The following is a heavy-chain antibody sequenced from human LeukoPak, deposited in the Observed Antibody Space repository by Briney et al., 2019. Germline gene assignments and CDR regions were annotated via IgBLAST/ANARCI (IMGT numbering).Heavy chain of an antibody. D-gene: IGHD2-2*01. CDR2: IGSAGDT. Sequence: GGSLRHSCSAPGFPFRTFVFHWGRQATGKGLEWFSSIGSAGDTYYPGSVEGRFPISRENAKNSLYLQIDGLSAADTALYFCAWGSSLGFDPWGEGTLVTVSS. CDR1: GFPFRTFV. V-gene: IGHV3-13*04. CDR3: AWGSSLGFDP. J-gene: IGHJ5*02.